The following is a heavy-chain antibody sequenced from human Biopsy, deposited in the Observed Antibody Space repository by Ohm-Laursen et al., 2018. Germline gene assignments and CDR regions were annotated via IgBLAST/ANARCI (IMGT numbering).Heavy chain of an antibody. J-gene: IGHJ4*02. CDR3: ARQVDFWSGYVDY. Sequence: SETLSLTCTVSGGSISDSTYHWGWIRQSPGKGLEWIGNIYYSGNTDYSPSHKSRVTISVDTSNNQFSLKLRSVTAADTAVYYCARQVDFWSGYVDYWGQGTLVAVSS. D-gene: IGHD3-3*01. CDR2: IYYSGNT. CDR1: GGSISDSTYH. V-gene: IGHV4-39*01.